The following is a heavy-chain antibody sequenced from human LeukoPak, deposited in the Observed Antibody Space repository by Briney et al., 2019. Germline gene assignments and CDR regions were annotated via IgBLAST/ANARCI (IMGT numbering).Heavy chain of an antibody. CDR2: IYYSGRT. J-gene: IGHJ4*02. D-gene: IGHD5-24*01. CDR3: ARHEEEDGYNAKTFHH. V-gene: IGHV4-38-2*01. Sequence: SETLSLTCAVSGYPIYNAYYWGWIRQPPGMGLEWIGSIYYSGRTYYNPSLKSRVTISVDTSKNQFSLRLSSVTAADTAVYYCARHEEEDGYNAKTFHHWGQGTLVTVSS. CDR1: GYPIYNAYY.